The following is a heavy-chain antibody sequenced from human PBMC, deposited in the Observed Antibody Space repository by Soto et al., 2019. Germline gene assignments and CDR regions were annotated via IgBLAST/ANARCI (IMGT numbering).Heavy chain of an antibody. CDR2: IDNTGSA. D-gene: IGHD3-10*02. CDR3: AGAVSDFDVRRYRTSYFDQ. J-gene: IGHJ4*02. Sequence: PSETLSLTCTVSGASVSTGVYYWTWIRQHPAKGLEWIGYIDNTGSAYYNPSLTGRVDISVDTSKNQFSLNLQSLTAADTAFYYCAGAVSDFDVRRYRTSYFDQWGQGILVTVSS. V-gene: IGHV4-31*03. CDR1: GASVSTGVYY.